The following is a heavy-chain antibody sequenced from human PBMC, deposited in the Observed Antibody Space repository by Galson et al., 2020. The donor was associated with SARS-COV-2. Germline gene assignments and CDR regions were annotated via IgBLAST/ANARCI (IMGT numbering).Heavy chain of an antibody. V-gene: IGHV3-74*01. CDR1: GFTFSNYW. CDR2: IHRDGSTT. J-gene: IGHJ6*03. CDR3: ARESAVQGGYYLDV. D-gene: IGHD3-10*01. Sequence: GGSLRPSCEASGFTFSNYWMHWVRPAPRKGLVWVSRIHRDGSTTTYADSVQGRFTISRENAKNTLYLQMSSLRGEEAAVYYCARESAVQGGYYLDVWGKGTTVTVSS.